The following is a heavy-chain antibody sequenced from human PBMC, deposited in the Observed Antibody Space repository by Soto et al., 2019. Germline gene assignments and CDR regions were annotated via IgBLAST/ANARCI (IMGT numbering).Heavy chain of an antibody. Sequence: PGGTLRLSCAASGFTFSDYGMHWVRQPPGKGLEWVALISSDGSNKYEADSVKGRFTSSRDNSKNALYLQMNRLRPEDTTIYYCAKDPPVKGRSRSLNSWGQGTMFTVSS. CDR1: GFTFSDYG. J-gene: IGHJ4*02. CDR2: ISSDGSNK. CDR3: AKDPPVKGRSRSLNS. V-gene: IGHV3-30*18.